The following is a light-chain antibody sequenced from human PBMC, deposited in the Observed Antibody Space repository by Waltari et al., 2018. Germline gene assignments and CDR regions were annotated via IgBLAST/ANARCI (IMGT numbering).Light chain of an antibody. Sequence: QLVLTQSPSASASLGASVKLTCTLSSGHSSNLIAWHQQQPLKGPRYLMKVNSDGSHRKGYDIPDRFSGSSSGAERYLTISSLQSEDEADYYCQTGGHGTWVFGGGTKLSVL. CDR1: SGHSSNL. J-gene: IGLJ3*02. CDR3: QTGGHGTWV. CDR2: VNSDGSH. V-gene: IGLV4-69*01.